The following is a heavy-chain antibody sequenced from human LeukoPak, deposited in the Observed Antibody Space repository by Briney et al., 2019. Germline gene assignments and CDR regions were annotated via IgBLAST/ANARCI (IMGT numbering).Heavy chain of an antibody. D-gene: IGHD6-6*01. CDR1: GYTFTSYG. CDR3: ARDERARVAARPRGYFQH. J-gene: IGHJ1*01. Sequence: GASVKVSCKASGYTFTSYGISWVRQAPGQGLEWMGWISAYNDNTNYAQKLQGRVTMTTDTSTSTAYMELRSLRSDDTAVYYCARDERARVAARPRGYFQHWGQGTLVTVSS. V-gene: IGHV1-18*01. CDR2: ISAYNDNT.